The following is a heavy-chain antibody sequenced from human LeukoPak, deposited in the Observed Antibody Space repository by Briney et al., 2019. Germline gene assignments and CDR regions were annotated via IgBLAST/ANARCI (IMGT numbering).Heavy chain of an antibody. CDR2: MNPNSGNT. CDR3: ARDPGYCSSTSCSKYYFDY. D-gene: IGHD2-2*01. V-gene: IGHV1-8*01. J-gene: IGHJ4*02. CDR1: GYTFTSYD. Sequence: VASVKVSCKASGYTFTSYDINWVRQATGQGLEWMGWMNPNSGNTGYAQKFQGRVTMTRNTSISTAYMELSSLRSEDTAVYYCARDPGYCSSTSCSKYYFDYWGQGTLVTVSS.